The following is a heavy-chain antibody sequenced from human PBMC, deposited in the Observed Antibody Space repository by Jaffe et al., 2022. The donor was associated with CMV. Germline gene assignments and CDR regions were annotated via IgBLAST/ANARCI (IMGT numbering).Heavy chain of an antibody. V-gene: IGHV4-59*01. Sequence: QVQLQESGPGLVKPSETLSLTCTVSGGSISSYYWSWIRQPPGKGLEWIGYIYYSGSTNYNPSLKSRVTISVDTSKNQFSLKLSSVTAADTAVYYCARDLSSGSLPGAFDIWGQGTMVTVSS. CDR3: ARDLSSGSLPGAFDI. D-gene: IGHD3-22*01. J-gene: IGHJ3*02. CDR1: GGSISSYY. CDR2: IYYSGST.